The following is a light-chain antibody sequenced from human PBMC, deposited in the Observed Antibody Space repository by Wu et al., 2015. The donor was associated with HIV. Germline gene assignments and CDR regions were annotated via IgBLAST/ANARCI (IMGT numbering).Light chain of an antibody. CDR1: QTVSTN. Sequence: EIVMTQSPVTLSVSPGERATLSCRASQTVSTNVAWYQQKPGQAPRLLIFGVSTRATDIPARFSGSGSGTEFTLTINRLEPEDFAVYYCQQYGLSPQTFGQGTKVEIK. J-gene: IGKJ1*01. V-gene: IGKV3-15*01. CDR2: GVS. CDR3: QQYGLSPQT.